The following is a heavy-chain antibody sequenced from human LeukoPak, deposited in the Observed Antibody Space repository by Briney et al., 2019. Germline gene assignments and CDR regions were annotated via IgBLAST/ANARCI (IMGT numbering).Heavy chain of an antibody. CDR1: GSIFSNHW. Sequence: GGSLRLSCAASGSIFSNHWMTWVRQAPGKGLEWVANINERGSETYYADYVKGRFTISRDNTKKSLFLQLNSLSVEDTAMYYCAKDYSFSNFNWGQGTLVTVSS. V-gene: IGHV3-7*01. CDR2: INERGSET. CDR3: AKDYSFSNFN. J-gene: IGHJ4*02. D-gene: IGHD2-15*01.